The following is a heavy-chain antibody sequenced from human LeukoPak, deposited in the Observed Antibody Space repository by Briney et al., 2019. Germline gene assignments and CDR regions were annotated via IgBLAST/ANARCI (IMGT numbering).Heavy chain of an antibody. J-gene: IGHJ4*02. V-gene: IGHV5-51*01. CDR1: GYSFTSYW. Sequence: PGESLKISCKGSGYSFTSYWIGWVRQMPGKGLEWMGIIYPGDSDTRYSPSFQGQVTISADKFISTAYLQWSSLKASDTAMYYCALRGLPYYYDSSGYYANYWGQGTLVTVSS. CDR2: IYPGDSDT. D-gene: IGHD3-22*01. CDR3: ALRGLPYYYDSSGYYANY.